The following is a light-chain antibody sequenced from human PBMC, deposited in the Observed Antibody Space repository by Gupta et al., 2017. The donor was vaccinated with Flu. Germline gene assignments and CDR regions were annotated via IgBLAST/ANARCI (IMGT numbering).Light chain of an antibody. CDR3: QVWDSSSEHQV. Sequence: SYVLTQPPSVSVAPGKTARITWGGNNIGSKTVHWYQQKPGQAPVLVVYDDSDRPSGIPERLSGSNSGNTATLTISRVEDGDEADYYWQVWDSSSEHQVFGGGTKLTV. V-gene: IGLV3-21*03. CDR1: NIGSKT. CDR2: DDS. J-gene: IGLJ2*01.